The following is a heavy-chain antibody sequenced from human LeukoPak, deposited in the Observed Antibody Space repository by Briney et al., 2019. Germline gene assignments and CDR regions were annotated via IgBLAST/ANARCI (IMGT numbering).Heavy chain of an antibody. CDR3: VKDGDWSFDY. CDR1: GFTFSSFG. V-gene: IGHV3-30*02. J-gene: IGHJ4*02. D-gene: IGHD3-9*01. Sequence: GGSLRLSCAASGFTFSSFGMHWVRQAPGKGLEWVAFIRYDGSNKYYPDSVKGRFTISRDNSKNTLYLQMNSLRAEDTAVYYCVKDGDWSFDYWGQGTLLTVSS. CDR2: IRYDGSNK.